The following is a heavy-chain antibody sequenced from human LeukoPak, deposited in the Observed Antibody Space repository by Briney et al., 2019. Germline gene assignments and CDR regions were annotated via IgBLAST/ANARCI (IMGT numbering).Heavy chain of an antibody. CDR1: GGSISSGEY. Sequence: PSETLSLTRTVSGGSISSGEYCSWIRHYPGKGLEWIGHIYSTGITSYNPSLDSRVSISVDTSRNQFSLKMSSVTAADTAVYYCARSTSEYYYDSSLGYWGQGTLVTVSS. CDR3: ARSTSEYYYDSSLGY. J-gene: IGHJ4*02. D-gene: IGHD3-22*01. V-gene: IGHV4-31*03. CDR2: IYSTGIT.